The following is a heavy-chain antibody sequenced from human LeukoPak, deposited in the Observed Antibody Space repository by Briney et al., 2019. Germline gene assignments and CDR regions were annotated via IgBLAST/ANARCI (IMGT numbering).Heavy chain of an antibody. D-gene: IGHD2-2*01. CDR1: GFTFGDYA. J-gene: IGHJ4*02. CDR2: IRSKAYGGTT. Sequence: GGSLRLSCTASGFTFGDYAMSWVRQAPGKGLEWVGFIRSKAYGGTTEYAASVKGRFTISGDDSKSIAYLQMNSLKTEDTAVYYCTREQVYCSSTSCPGDYRGQGTLVTVSS. V-gene: IGHV3-49*04. CDR3: TREQVYCSSTSCPGDY.